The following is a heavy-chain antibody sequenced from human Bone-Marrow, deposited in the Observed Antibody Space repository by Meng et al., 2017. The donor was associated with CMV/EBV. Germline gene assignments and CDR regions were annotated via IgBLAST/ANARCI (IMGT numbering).Heavy chain of an antibody. V-gene: IGHV3-21*01. J-gene: IGHJ6*02. D-gene: IGHD2-8*01. CDR2: ISSNSSYI. Sequence: GESLKISCAASGFTFSSYSMNWVRQAPGKGLEWVSSISSNSSYIYYADSVKGRFTISRDNAKNSLYLQMNSLRAEDTAVYYCARDGDSTNGGMDVWGQGTTVTVSS. CDR1: GFTFSSYS. CDR3: ARDGDSTNGGMDV.